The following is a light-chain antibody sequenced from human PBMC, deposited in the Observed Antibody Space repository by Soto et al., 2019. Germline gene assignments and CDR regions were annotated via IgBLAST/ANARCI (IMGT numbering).Light chain of an antibody. J-gene: IGKJ4*01. CDR2: GGA. CDR1: QYIRDH. CDR3: QHCDSFPWT. Sequence: DIQMTQAPSSLVASVGDRVTITCRASQYIRDHANWYLQKPGGAPKLLIYGGADLQSGVPSRFSGSGYGTEFTLTISSLQPEDFGVYVCQHCDSFPWTVGRGTSVE. V-gene: IGKV1-39*01.